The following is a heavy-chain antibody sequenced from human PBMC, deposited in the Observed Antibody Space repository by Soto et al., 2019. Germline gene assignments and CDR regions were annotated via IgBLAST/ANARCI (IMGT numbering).Heavy chain of an antibody. V-gene: IGHV4-39*01. CDR2: IYYSGST. CDR3: ARLYYYDSSGYANYFDY. Sequence: SETLSLTCTVSGGSISSSSYYWGWIRQPPGKGLEWIGSIYYSGSTYYNPSLKSRVTISVDTSKNQFSLKLSSVTAADTAVYYCARLYYYDSSGYANYFDYWGQGTRVTVSS. D-gene: IGHD3-22*01. CDR1: GGSISSSSYY. J-gene: IGHJ4*02.